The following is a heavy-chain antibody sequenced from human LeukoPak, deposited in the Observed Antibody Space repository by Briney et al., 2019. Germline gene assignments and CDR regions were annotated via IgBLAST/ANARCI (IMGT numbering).Heavy chain of an antibody. V-gene: IGHV4-59*08. D-gene: IGHD4-17*01. CDR2: IYYSGST. J-gene: IGHJ4*02. Sequence: SSETLSLTCTVSGGSISNKYWSWIRQPPGKGLEWIGYIYYSGSTNYNPSLKSRVTISVDTSKNQFSLKLSSVTAADTAVYYCARGGYGDENFDYWGQGTLVTVSS. CDR1: GGSISNKY. CDR3: ARGGYGDENFDY.